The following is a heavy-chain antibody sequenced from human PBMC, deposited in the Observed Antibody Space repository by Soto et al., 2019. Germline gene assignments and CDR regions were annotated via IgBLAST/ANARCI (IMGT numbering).Heavy chain of an antibody. CDR1: GGTFSSYT. J-gene: IGHJ6*03. Sequence: QVQLVQSGAEVKKPGSSVKVSCKASGGTFSSYTISWVRQAPGQGLEWMGRIIPILGIANYAQKFQGRVTTTADKSTSTAYRELSSLRSEDTAVYYGAREHDGVVISDYYYMDVWGKGTTVTVSS. CDR3: AREHDGVVISDYYYMDV. D-gene: IGHD3-3*01. CDR2: IIPILGIA. V-gene: IGHV1-69*08.